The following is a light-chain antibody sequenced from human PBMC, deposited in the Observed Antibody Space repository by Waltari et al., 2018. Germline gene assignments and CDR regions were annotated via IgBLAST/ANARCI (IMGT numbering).Light chain of an antibody. J-gene: IGKJ1*01. CDR2: AAS. V-gene: IGKV1-39*01. CDR1: QSISNC. CDR3: QQSYNTPPVT. Sequence: DILMTQSPSSLSASVGDRVPLTCRASQSISNCLNGYQQKPGKAPNLLIYAASSLETGVPSRFSGSGSGTDFTLTISSLQPDDFGTYYCQQSYNTPPVTFGPGTKVDIK.